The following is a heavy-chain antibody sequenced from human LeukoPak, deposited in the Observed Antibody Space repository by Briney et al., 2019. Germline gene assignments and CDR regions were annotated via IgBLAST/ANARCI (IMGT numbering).Heavy chain of an antibody. J-gene: IGHJ4*02. CDR3: ARGYCSSTSCSSDY. CDR2: ISYDGGNK. V-gene: IGHV3-30*04. Sequence: PGRSLRLSCAASGFTFSSYAMHWVRQAPGKGLEWVAVISYDGGNKYYADSVKGRFTISRDNSKNTLYLQMNSLRAEDTAVYYCARGYCSSTSCSSDYWGQGTLVTVSS. D-gene: IGHD2-2*01. CDR1: GFTFSSYA.